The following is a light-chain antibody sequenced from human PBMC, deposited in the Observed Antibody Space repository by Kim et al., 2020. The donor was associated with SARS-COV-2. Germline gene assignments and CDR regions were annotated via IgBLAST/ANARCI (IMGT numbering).Light chain of an antibody. CDR3: QTWGTGIQV. CDR2: LNSDGSH. CDR1: SGHSSYA. V-gene: IGLV4-69*01. J-gene: IGLJ2*01. Sequence: QLVLTQSPSASASLGASVKLTCTPSSGHSSYAIAWHQQQPEKGPRYLMKLNSDGSHSKGGGIPDRFSGSSSGAERYLTISSLQSEDEADYYFQTWGTGIQVFGGGTKVTVL.